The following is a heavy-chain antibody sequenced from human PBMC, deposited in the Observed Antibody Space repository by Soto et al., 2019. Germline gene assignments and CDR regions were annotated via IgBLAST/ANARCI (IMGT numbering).Heavy chain of an antibody. D-gene: IGHD1-1*01. CDR3: ARGHNKKCENIFGY. CDR2: ISGSAGSR. Sequence: VSKAQGKGLEWVSAISGSAGSRYYADSVKGRFTISRDNSKNTLYLQLNSLKAEDTAVYFCARGHNKKCENIFGYPAQGTLVSVPS. V-gene: IGHV3-23*01. J-gene: IGHJ4*02.